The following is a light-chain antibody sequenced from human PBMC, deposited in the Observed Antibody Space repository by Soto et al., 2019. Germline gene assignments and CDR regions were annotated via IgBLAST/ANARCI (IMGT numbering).Light chain of an antibody. J-gene: IGLJ1*01. CDR2: EDN. V-gene: IGLV2-23*01. CDR3: CSYARTSTYV. Sequence: QSVLTQPASVSGSPGQSITISCIGTSSDVGSYNLVSWYQQHPDKAPKLMIYEDNKRPSGVSNRFSVSKSGYTASLTISGLQAEDEADYYCCSYARTSTYVFGSGTKVTVL. CDR1: SSDVGSYNL.